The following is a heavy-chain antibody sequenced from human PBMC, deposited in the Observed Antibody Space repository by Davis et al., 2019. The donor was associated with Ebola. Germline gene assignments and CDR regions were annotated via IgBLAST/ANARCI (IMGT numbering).Heavy chain of an antibody. D-gene: IGHD3-9*01. CDR1: GHTFTSYG. J-gene: IGHJ4*02. V-gene: IGHV1-18*04. Sequence: ASVKVSCKSSGHTFTSYGLDWVRQAPGLGLEWMGWISGFNTNTNFAQKFQGRVTVSKATSTTTAYMDLRSLTSDDTAIYYCARAPNYDVLTGTSSYYFDYWGQGTLVTVSS. CDR2: ISGFNTNT. CDR3: ARAPNYDVLTGTSSYYFDY.